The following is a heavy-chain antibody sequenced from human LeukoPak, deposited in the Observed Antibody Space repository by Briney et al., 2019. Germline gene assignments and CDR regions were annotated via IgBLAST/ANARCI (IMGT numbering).Heavy chain of an antibody. Sequence: QTGGSLRLSCAASGFTVSSNYMSWVRQAPGKGLEWVSVIYSGGSTYYADSVKGRFTISRHNSKNTLYLQMNSLRAEDTAVYYCARVFRGTVDYWGQGTLVTVSS. J-gene: IGHJ4*02. CDR1: GFTVSSNY. CDR3: ARVFRGTVDY. CDR2: IYSGGST. D-gene: IGHD2-15*01. V-gene: IGHV3-53*04.